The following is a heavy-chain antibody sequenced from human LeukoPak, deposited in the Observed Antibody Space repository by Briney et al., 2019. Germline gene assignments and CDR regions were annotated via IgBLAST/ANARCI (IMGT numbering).Heavy chain of an antibody. CDR3: ARRPDDYYDSSGYRYYYYYGMDV. D-gene: IGHD3-22*01. V-gene: IGHV4-34*01. CDR1: GGSFSGYY. J-gene: IGHJ6*02. CDR2: INHSGST. Sequence: SETLSLTCAVYGGSFSGYYWSWIRQPPGKGLEWIGEINHSGSTYYNPSLKSRVTISVDTSKNQFSLKLSSVTAADTAVYYCARRPDDYYDSSGYRYYYYYGMDVWGQGTTVTVSS.